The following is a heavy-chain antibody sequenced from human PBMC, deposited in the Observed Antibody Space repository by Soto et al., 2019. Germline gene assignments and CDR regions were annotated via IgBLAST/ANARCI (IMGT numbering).Heavy chain of an antibody. D-gene: IGHD4-17*01. V-gene: IGHV3-23*01. CDR1: GFIFRNYA. CDR3: ATDPNGDYVGGFDM. CDR2: IRASGGST. Sequence: XVCLRLSCAACGFIFRNYAMSWVRQAPGKGLEWVSGIRASGGSTYYSDSVKGRFTISSDNSKNTLYLQMNSLIVEDTAIYYCATDPNGDYVGGFDMCGQRTMVTVSS. J-gene: IGHJ3*02.